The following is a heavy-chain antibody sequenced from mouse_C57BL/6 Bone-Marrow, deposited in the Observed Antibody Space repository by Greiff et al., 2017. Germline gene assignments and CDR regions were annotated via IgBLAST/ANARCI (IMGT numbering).Heavy chain of an antibody. CDR3: ARPGVVPDGAWFAY. CDR2: IYPRSGST. CDR1: GYTFTSYG. D-gene: IGHD1-1*01. V-gene: IGHV1-81*01. Sequence: QVQLQQSGAELARPGASVKLSCKASGYTFTSYGISWVKQRTGQGLEWIGEIYPRSGSTYYNEKFKGKATLTADTSSSTAYMELRSLTSEDSAVFFCARPGVVPDGAWFAYWGQGTRVTVSA. J-gene: IGHJ3*01.